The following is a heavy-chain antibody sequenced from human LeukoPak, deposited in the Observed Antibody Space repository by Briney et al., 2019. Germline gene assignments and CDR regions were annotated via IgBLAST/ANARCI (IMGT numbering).Heavy chain of an antibody. Sequence: ASVKVSCKASGYTFTGYYMHWVRQAPGQGLEWMGWINPNSGGTNYAQKFQGRVTMTRDTSISTAYVELSRLRSDDTAVYYCARLLGIAAAGNWFDPWGQGTLVTVSS. J-gene: IGHJ5*02. CDR2: INPNSGGT. D-gene: IGHD6-13*01. CDR3: ARLLGIAAAGNWFDP. CDR1: GYTFTGYY. V-gene: IGHV1-2*02.